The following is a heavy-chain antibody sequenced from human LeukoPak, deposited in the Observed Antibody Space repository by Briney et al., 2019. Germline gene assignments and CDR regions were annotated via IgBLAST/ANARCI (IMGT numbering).Heavy chain of an antibody. CDR3: ARGPRLTNYYGSGSYYGYRMDV. V-gene: IGHV4-34*01. Sequence: PSETLSLTCAVYGGSFSGYYWSWIRQPPGKGLEWIGEINHSGSTNYNPSLKSRVTISVDTSKNQFSLKLSSVTAADTAVYYCARGPRLTNYYGSGSYYGYRMDVWGKGTTVTVSS. J-gene: IGHJ6*04. CDR2: INHSGST. CDR1: GGSFSGYY. D-gene: IGHD3-10*01.